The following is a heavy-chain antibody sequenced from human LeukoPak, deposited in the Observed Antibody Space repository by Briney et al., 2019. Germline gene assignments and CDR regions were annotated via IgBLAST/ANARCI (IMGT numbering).Heavy chain of an antibody. J-gene: IGHJ5*02. CDR3: ARRHRHGRGLDP. CDR2: INHSGST. V-gene: IGHV4-39*07. CDR1: GGSISSRSYN. Sequence: QPSETLSLTCTVSGGSISSRSYNWSWIRQPPGKGLEWIGEINHSGSTNYNPSLKSRVTISVDTSKNQFSLKLSSVTAADTAVYYCARRHRHGRGLDPWGQGTLVTVSS.